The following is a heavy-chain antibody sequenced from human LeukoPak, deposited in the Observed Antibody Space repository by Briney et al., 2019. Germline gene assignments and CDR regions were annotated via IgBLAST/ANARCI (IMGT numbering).Heavy chain of an antibody. D-gene: IGHD5-24*01. J-gene: IGHJ3*02. Sequence: SETLSLTCAVYGGSFSGYYWGWIRQPPGKGLEWIGSIYYSGSTYYNPSLKSRVTISVDTSKNQFSLKLSSVTAADTAVYYCARGLDGSDAFDIWGQGTMVTVSS. CDR3: ARGLDGSDAFDI. V-gene: IGHV4-34*01. CDR2: IYYSGST. CDR1: GGSFSGYY.